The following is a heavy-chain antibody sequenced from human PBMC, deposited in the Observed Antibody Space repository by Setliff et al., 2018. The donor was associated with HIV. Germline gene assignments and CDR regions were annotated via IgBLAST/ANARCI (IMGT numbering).Heavy chain of an antibody. CDR1: GYTFTSYT. J-gene: IGHJ3*02. CDR2: INAGNGNT. D-gene: IGHD3-3*01. Sequence: ASVKVSCKASGYTFTSYTLHWVRQAPGQRLEWMGWINAGNGNTKYSQKFQGRVTITSDTSASTAYMELSSLRSEDTAVYYCARGGSITIFGVVPWAFDIWGHGTMVTVSS. V-gene: IGHV1-3*01. CDR3: ARGGSITIFGVVPWAFDI.